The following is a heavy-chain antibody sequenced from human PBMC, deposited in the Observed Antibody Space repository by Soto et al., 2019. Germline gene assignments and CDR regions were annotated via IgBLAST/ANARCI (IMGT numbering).Heavy chain of an antibody. V-gene: IGHV3-48*02. D-gene: IGHD3-3*01. Sequence: PGGSLRLSCAASGFTFSNYAMSWVRQAPGKGLDWVSNITASSSTTCYADSVKGRFTISRDNSKNTLYLQMNSLRDEDTAVYYCARAFLYYDFWSGQHWYFDLWGRGTLVTVSS. J-gene: IGHJ2*01. CDR2: ITASSSTT. CDR3: ARAFLYYDFWSGQHWYFDL. CDR1: GFTFSNYA.